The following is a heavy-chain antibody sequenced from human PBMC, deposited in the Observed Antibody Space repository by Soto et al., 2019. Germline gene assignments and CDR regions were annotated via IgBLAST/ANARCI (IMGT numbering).Heavy chain of an antibody. D-gene: IGHD3-9*01. CDR2: FIPIFGTA. Sequence: GGSVKVSCKASGGTFSSYAISWVRQAPGQGLEWVGGFIPIFGTANYAQKFQGRVTITADESTSTAYMELSSLRSEDTAVYYCARWDGYYDILTGYSDYYYYGMDVWGQGTTVTVSS. V-gene: IGHV1-69*01. CDR3: ARWDGYYDILTGYSDYYYYGMDV. CDR1: GGTFSSYA. J-gene: IGHJ6*02.